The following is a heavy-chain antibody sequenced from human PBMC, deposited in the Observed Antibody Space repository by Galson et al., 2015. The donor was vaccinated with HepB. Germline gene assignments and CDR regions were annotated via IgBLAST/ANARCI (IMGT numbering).Heavy chain of an antibody. J-gene: IGHJ4*02. Sequence: SVKVSCKASGYTFTNYGINWVRQAPGQGLEWMGWISAYNANTNHAQKLQGRVTMTTDTSTSTAYMELRSLRSDDTAVYYCARDSDIAAAGEGRYWGQGTLVTVSS. CDR2: ISAYNANT. CDR1: GYTFTNYG. CDR3: ARDSDIAAAGEGRY. V-gene: IGHV1-18*01. D-gene: IGHD6-13*01.